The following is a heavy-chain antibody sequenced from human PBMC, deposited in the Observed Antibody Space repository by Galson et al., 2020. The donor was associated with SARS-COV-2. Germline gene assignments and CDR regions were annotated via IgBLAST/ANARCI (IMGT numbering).Heavy chain of an antibody. J-gene: IGHJ6*02. CDR2: IYYSGST. CDR1: GGSISSGGYY. Sequence: PSETLSLTCTVSGGSISSGGYYWSWIRQHPGKGLEWIGYIYYSGSTYYNPSLKSRVTISVDTSKNQFSLKLSSVTAADTAVYYCARLPIAVSRVYYYGMDVWGQGTTVTVSS. CDR3: ARLPIAVSRVYYYGMDV. D-gene: IGHD6-19*01. V-gene: IGHV4-31*03.